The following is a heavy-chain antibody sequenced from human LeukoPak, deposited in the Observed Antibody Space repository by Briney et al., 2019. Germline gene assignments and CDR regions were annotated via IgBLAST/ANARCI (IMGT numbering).Heavy chain of an antibody. J-gene: IGHJ4*02. V-gene: IGHV1-18*01. Sequence: GASVKVSCKASGGTFSSYTISWVRQAPGQGLEWMGWISPYNGNTNYAQKLQGRVTMTTETFTSTAYMELRSLRSDDTAVYFCARDPTKDSSGWNGFDYWGQGTLVTVSS. CDR3: ARDPTKDSSGWNGFDY. CDR1: GGTFSSYT. D-gene: IGHD6-19*01. CDR2: ISPYNGNT.